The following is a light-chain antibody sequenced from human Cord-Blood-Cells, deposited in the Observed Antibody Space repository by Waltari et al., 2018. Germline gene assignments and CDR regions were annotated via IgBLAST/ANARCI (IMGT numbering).Light chain of an antibody. CDR3: QSYDSSLSGGV. CDR2: GNS. V-gene: IGLV1-40*01. CDR1: SSNIRAGDE. Sequence: QSVLTQPPTVSGAPGPRVHISFTLISSNIRAGDEVPWYQQLPGTAPKLLIYGNSNRPSGVPDRFSGSKSGTSASLAITGLQAEDEADYYCQSYDSSLSGGVFGGGTKLTVL. J-gene: IGLJ3*02.